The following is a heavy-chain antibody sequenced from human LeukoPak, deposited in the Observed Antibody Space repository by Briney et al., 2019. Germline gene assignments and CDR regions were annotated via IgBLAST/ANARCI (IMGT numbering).Heavy chain of an antibody. V-gene: IGHV3-23*01. CDR3: AKDTSVARYCTNDICSPFDY. J-gene: IGHJ4*02. CDR1: GFTFSSYA. CDR2: ISGSGGDT. D-gene: IGHD2-8*01. Sequence: GGSLRLSCAASGFTFSSYAMSWVRQAPGRGLQWVSAISGSGGDTYDADSVKGRFTISRDNSKNMLYLQMNSLRAEDTAVYYCAKDTSVARYCTNDICSPFDYWGQGTLVTVSS.